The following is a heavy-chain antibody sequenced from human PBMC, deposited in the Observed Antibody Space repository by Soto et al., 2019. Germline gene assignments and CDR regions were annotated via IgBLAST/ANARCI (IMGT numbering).Heavy chain of an antibody. V-gene: IGHV3-30*18. CDR2: ISYDGSNK. CDR3: AKVTGDDYFDY. CDR1: GFTFSSYG. D-gene: IGHD2-21*01. Sequence: QVQLVESGGGVVQPGRSLRLSCAASGFTFSSYGIHWVRQAPGKGLEWVAVISYDGSNKYYADSVKGRFTISRDNSKNTLYLQMNSLRAEDTAVYYCAKVTGDDYFDYWGQGTLVTVSS. J-gene: IGHJ4*02.